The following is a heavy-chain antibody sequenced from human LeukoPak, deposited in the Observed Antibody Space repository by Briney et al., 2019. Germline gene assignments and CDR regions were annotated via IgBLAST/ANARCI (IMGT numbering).Heavy chain of an antibody. D-gene: IGHD2-8*01. CDR1: GYTFTSYG. J-gene: IGHJ4*02. V-gene: IGHV1-18*01. CDR2: ISAYNGNT. CDR3: ARGGYCTNGVCYPESFVDYYFDY. Sequence: ASVKVSCKASGYTFTSYGISWVRQAPGQGLEWMGWISAYNGNTNYAQKLQGRVTMTTDTSTSTAYMELRSLRSDDTAVYYCARGGYCTNGVCYPESFVDYYFDYWGQGTLVTVSS.